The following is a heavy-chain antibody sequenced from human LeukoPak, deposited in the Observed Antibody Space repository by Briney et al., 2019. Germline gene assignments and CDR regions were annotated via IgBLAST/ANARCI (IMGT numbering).Heavy chain of an antibody. CDR3: ARGYSSSSPDY. D-gene: IGHD6-6*01. CDR2: INPNSGGT. Sequence: GASVKVSCKASGYTFTSYGISWVRQAPGQGLEWMGWINPNSGGTNYAQKFQGRVTMTRDTSISTAYMELSRLRSDDTAVYYCARGYSSSSPDYWGQGTLVTVSS. CDR1: GYTFTSYG. J-gene: IGHJ4*02. V-gene: IGHV1-2*02.